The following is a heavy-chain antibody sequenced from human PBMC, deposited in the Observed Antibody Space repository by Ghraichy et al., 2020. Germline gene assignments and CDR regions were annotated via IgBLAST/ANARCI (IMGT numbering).Heavy chain of an antibody. D-gene: IGHD1-26*01. Sequence: SCAVSGLTFSNFAMAWVRQAPGKGLEWVSTISGSGGSIWYADSGKGRFIISRDNSRSTFYLQMNSLRAEDTAVYYCAKGKGSGSYVNWSFNIWGRGTPVTVS. CDR2: ISGSGGSI. J-gene: IGHJ2*01. CDR3: AKGKGSGSYVNWSFNI. CDR1: GLTFSNFA. V-gene: IGHV3-23*01.